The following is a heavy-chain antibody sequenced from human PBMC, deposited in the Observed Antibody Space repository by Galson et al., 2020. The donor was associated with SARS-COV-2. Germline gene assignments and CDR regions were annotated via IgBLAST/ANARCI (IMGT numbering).Heavy chain of an antibody. Sequence: GGSLRLSCAASELIFSRYSMDWVRQAPGKGLEWVSYISGSSGTIYYADSVKGRFTVSRDNAKNSLYLQMNSLRAEDTAVYYCARGQGRHFDYWGQGALVTGSS. V-gene: IGHV3-48*04. CDR3: ARGQGRHFDY. CDR1: ELIFSRYS. J-gene: IGHJ4*02. D-gene: IGHD3-10*01. CDR2: ISGSSGTI.